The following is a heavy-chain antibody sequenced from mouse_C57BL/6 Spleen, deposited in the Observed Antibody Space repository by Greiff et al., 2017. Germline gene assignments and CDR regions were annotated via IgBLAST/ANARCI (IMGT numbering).Heavy chain of an antibody. V-gene: IGHV14-1*01. Sequence: EVQLQQSGAELVRPGASVKLSFTASGFNIKDYYMHWVKQRPEQGLEWIGRIDPEDGDTEYAPKFQGKATMTADTSSNTAYLQLSSLTSEDTAVYYCTTPVVATNYFDYWGQGTTLTVSS. J-gene: IGHJ2*01. CDR2: IDPEDGDT. CDR1: GFNIKDYY. D-gene: IGHD1-1*01. CDR3: TTPVVATNYFDY.